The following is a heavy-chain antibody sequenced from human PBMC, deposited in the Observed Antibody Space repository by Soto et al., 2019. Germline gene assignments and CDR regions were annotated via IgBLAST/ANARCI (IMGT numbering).Heavy chain of an antibody. CDR2: IHYSGAT. J-gene: IGHJ4*02. V-gene: IGHV4-61*08. CDR3: ARHARGGYCSGGSCYSESAYFDY. CDR1: GGSISSGDYY. D-gene: IGHD2-15*01. Sequence: SDTLSLTCTVSGGSISSGDYYWSWIRQSPGKGLEWVGYIHYSGATNYNPSLKSRVTISVDTSKNQLSLKLSSVTAADTAVYYCARHARGGYCSGGSCYSESAYFDYWGQGAQVTVSS.